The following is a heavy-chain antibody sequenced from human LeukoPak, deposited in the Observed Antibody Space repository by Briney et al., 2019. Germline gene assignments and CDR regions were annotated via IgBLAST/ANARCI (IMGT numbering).Heavy chain of an antibody. Sequence: ASVKVSCKASGYTFTSYGISWVRQAPGQGLEWMGWISAYNGNTNYAQKLQGRVTMTTDTSTSTAYMELMSLRSDDTAVYYCARDAYSSSWYSAFDIWGQGTMVTVSS. D-gene: IGHD6-13*01. CDR3: ARDAYSSSWYSAFDI. V-gene: IGHV1-18*01. J-gene: IGHJ3*02. CDR1: GYTFTSYG. CDR2: ISAYNGNT.